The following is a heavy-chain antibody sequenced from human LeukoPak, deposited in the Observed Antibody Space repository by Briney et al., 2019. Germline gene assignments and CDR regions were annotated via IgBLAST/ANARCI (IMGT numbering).Heavy chain of an antibody. J-gene: IGHJ4*02. CDR1: GYTFTGYY. CDR2: INPNSGGT. V-gene: IGHV1-2*02. CDR3: ARATPGNGYSSLDY. D-gene: IGHD5-18*01. Sequence: GASVKVSCKASGYTFTGYYMHWVRQAPGQGLEWMGWINPNSGGTNYAQKFQGRVTMTRDTSISTAYMELSRLRSDDTAVYYCARATPGNGYSSLDYWGQGTQVTVSS.